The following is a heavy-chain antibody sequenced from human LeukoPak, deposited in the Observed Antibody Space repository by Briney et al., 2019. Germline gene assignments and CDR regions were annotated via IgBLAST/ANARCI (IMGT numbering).Heavy chain of an antibody. J-gene: IGHJ4*02. D-gene: IGHD6-13*01. CDR3: ATSIAAADPYYFDY. CDR1: GYTLTELP. Sequence: ASVKVSCKVSGYTLTELPMHWVRQAPGKGLEWMGGFDPEDGETIYAQKFQGRVTMTEDTSTDTAYMELSSLRSEDTAVYYCATSIAAADPYYFDYWGQGTLVTVSS. V-gene: IGHV1-24*01. CDR2: FDPEDGET.